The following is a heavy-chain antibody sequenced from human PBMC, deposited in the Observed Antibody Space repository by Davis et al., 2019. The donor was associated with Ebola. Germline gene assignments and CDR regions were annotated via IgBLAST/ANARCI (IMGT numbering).Heavy chain of an antibody. D-gene: IGHD2-2*01. CDR3: ARLVVVHVDYFDY. CDR1: GFTFSDYY. CDR2: ISSSGSTI. V-gene: IGHV3-11*01. Sequence: GESLKISCAASGFTFSDYYMSWIRQAPGKGLEWVSYISSSGSTIYYADSVKGRFTIPRDNAKNSLYLQMNSLRAEDTAVYYCARLVVVHVDYFDYWGQGTLVTVSS. J-gene: IGHJ4*02.